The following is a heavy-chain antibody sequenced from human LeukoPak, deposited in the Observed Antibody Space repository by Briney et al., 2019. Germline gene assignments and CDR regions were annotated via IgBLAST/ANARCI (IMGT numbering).Heavy chain of an antibody. V-gene: IGHV4-39*01. D-gene: IGHD6-19*01. CDR1: GGSISSYY. CDR2: IYYSGST. CDR3: ARQGAGKGVDY. Sequence: SETLSLTCTVSGGSISSYYWGWIRQPPGKGLEWIGSIYYSGSTYYNPSLKSRVTISVDTSKNQLSLKLSSVTAADTAVYYCARQGAGKGVDYWGQGTLVTVSS. J-gene: IGHJ4*02.